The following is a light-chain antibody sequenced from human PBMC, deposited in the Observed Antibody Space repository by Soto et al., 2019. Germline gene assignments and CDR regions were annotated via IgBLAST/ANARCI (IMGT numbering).Light chain of an antibody. CDR1: ISNIGAGYD. V-gene: IGLV1-40*01. CDR3: QSYDSSLTGPKVL. J-gene: IGLJ2*01. Sequence: QSALTQPPSVSGAPGQRVTISCTGSISNIGAGYDVHWYQQFPGTAPKLLIYGNSNRPSGVPARFSGSKSGSSASLAITGLQAEDEADYYCQSYDSSLTGPKVLFGGGTKVTVL. CDR2: GNS.